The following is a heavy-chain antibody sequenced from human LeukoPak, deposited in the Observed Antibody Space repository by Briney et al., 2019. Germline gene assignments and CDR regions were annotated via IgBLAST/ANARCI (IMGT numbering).Heavy chain of an antibody. D-gene: IGHD2-15*01. J-gene: IGHJ4*02. CDR3: AKETSGYCDGGACYSFHYFDY. V-gene: IGHV3-74*01. CDR2: IDGDGSST. Sequence: GGSLRLSCAASGFTFSSYWMHWVRQAPGKGLVWVSRIDGDGSSTSSADSVKGRFTISRDNSKNMLFLQMNSLRVEDTAIYYCAKETSGYCDGGACYSFHYFDYWGQGILVTVSS. CDR1: GFTFSSYW.